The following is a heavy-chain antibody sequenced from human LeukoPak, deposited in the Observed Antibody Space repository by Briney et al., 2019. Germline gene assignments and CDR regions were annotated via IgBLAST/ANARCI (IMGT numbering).Heavy chain of an antibody. Sequence: SETVPLPCTVSGGSISSYYWSWIRQPPGKGPEWIGYIYYSGSANYNPSLKSRVTISVDTSKNQFSLKLSSVTAADTAVYYCARAEAVAGTQAFDYWGQGTLV. D-gene: IGHD6-19*01. CDR3: ARAEAVAGTQAFDY. J-gene: IGHJ4*02. CDR1: GGSISSYY. V-gene: IGHV4-59*01. CDR2: IYYSGSA.